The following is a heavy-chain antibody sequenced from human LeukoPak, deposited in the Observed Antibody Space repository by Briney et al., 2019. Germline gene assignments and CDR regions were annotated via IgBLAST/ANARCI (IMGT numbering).Heavy chain of an antibody. CDR1: GFTFSSYW. CDR2: IKQDGSEK. D-gene: IGHD1-26*01. Sequence: GGSLRLSCAASGFTFSSYWMSWVRQAPGKGLEWVANIKQDGSEKYYVDSVKGRFTISRDNAKNSLYLQMNSLRAEDTAVYYCVMAASYYYYYGMDVWGQGTTVTVSS. CDR3: VMAASYYYYYGMDV. V-gene: IGHV3-7*01. J-gene: IGHJ6*02.